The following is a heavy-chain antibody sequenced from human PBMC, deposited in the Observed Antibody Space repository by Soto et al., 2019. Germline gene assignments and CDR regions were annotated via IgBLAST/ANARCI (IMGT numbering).Heavy chain of an antibody. CDR2: IYYSGST. J-gene: IGHJ4*02. CDR3: ARPGGSGWFYFDS. CDR1: GESTSGTIYY. Sequence: SETLSLTCIVSGESTSGTIYYWGWIRQPPGKGLEWIGSIYYSGSTYYNPSLKSRVTISVDTSKNHFSLKLTSVTAADTAVYYCARPGGSGWFYFDSWGQGSQVTVSS. D-gene: IGHD6-13*01. V-gene: IGHV4-39*02.